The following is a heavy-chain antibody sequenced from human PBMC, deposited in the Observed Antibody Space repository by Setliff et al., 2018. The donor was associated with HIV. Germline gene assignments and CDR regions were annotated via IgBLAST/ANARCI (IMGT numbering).Heavy chain of an antibody. CDR3: VTSVVNPKTTGFGY. CDR1: GYSFTSYW. V-gene: IGHV5-51*01. J-gene: IGHJ4*02. CDR2: IYPGDSDT. D-gene: IGHD3-22*01. Sequence: GESLKISCKGSGYSFTSYWIGWVRQMPGKGLEWMGIIYPGDSDTRYSPSFEGQVIISADKSINTAYLQWSSLQASDTAMYYCVTSVVNPKTTGFGYWGQGTLVTVSS.